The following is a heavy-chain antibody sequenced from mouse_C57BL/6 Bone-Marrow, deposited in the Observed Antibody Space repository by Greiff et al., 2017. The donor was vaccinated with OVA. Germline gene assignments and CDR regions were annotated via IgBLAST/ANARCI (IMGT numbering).Heavy chain of an antibody. J-gene: IGHJ3*01. D-gene: IGHD1-1*01. Sequence: QVQLQQPGAELVKPGASVKLSCKASGYTFTSYWMHWVKQRPGQGLEWIGMIHPNSGSTNYNEKFKSKATLTVDKSSSTAYMQLSSLTSEDSAVYYCARSEYYGSSQAWFAYWGQGTLVTVSA. CDR3: ARSEYYGSSQAWFAY. CDR2: IHPNSGST. CDR1: GYTFTSYW. V-gene: IGHV1-64*01.